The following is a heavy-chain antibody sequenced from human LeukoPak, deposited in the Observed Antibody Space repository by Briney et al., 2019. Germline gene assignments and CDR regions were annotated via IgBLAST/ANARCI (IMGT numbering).Heavy chain of an antibody. CDR2: IIPTFGTA. V-gene: IGHV1-69*13. D-gene: IGHD3-3*01. J-gene: IGHJ4*02. Sequence: GASVKVSCKASGGTFSSYAISWVRQAPGQGLEWMGGIIPTFGTANYAQKFQGRVTITADESTSTAYMELSSLRSEDTAVYYCARDQHDFWSGYNWDVYYFDYWGQGTLVTVSS. CDR3: ARDQHDFWSGYNWDVYYFDY. CDR1: GGTFSSYA.